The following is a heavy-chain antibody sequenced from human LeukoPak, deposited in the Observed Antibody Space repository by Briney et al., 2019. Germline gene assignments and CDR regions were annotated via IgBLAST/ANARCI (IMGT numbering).Heavy chain of an antibody. D-gene: IGHD5-24*01. CDR2: LTPNSGAT. CDR3: ARGRNIEMTTMSGGSDY. Sequence: ASLKVSCKASGYTFTDYYMHWVRQAPGQGLEWMGWLTPNSGATNYAQKFQGRVSMTRDTSISTAYMDLTDLGSDDTAVYYCARGRNIEMTTMSGGSDYWGQGTLVTFSS. V-gene: IGHV1-2*02. J-gene: IGHJ4*02. CDR1: GYTFTDYY.